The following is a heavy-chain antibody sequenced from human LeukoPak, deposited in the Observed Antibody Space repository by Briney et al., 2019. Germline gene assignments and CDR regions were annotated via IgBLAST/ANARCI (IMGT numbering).Heavy chain of an antibody. V-gene: IGHV1-2*02. Sequence: ASVKVSCKASGYTFTGYYMHWVRQAPGQGLEWMGWINPNSGGTNYAQKFQGRVTMTRDTSTSTVYMELSSLRSEDTAVYYCASFSGSYPLDYWGQGTLVTVSS. J-gene: IGHJ4*02. D-gene: IGHD1-26*01. CDR1: GYTFTGYY. CDR3: ASFSGSYPLDY. CDR2: INPNSGGT.